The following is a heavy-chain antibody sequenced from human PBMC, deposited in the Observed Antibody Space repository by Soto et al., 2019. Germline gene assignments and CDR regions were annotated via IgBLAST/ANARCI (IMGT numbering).Heavy chain of an antibody. D-gene: IGHD3-10*01. V-gene: IGHV3-7*01. J-gene: IGHJ4*02. CDR3: ARHPFGNFDH. CDR1: GFTFSSYW. CDR2: IKQDGSEK. Sequence: GSLRLSCAASGFTFSSYWMAWVRQAPGKGLEWLANIKQDGSEKYYVDSVKGRFTISRDNTKNSLYLQINSLRAEDTAVYYCARHPFGNFDHWGQGAQVTSPQ.